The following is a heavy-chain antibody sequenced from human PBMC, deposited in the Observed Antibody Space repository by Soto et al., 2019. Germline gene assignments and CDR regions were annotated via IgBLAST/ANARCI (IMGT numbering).Heavy chain of an antibody. D-gene: IGHD5-12*01. CDR1: GFTFDDYA. V-gene: IGHV3-9*01. CDR3: VTGYTRYDYDALDI. Sequence: GGSLRLSCAASGFTFDDYAMHWVRQAPGKGLEWVSGISWNSGSIGYADSVKGRFNISSDTEKNSLYLHLNSLRVEDTALYNCVTGYTRYDYDALDIWAQRSWVT. CDR2: ISWNSGSI. J-gene: IGHJ3*02.